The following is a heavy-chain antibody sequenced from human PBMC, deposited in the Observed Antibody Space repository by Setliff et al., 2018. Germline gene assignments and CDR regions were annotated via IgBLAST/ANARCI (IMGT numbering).Heavy chain of an antibody. J-gene: IGHJ4*02. D-gene: IGHD2-2*02. V-gene: IGHV1-3*01. CDR3: ARDREYRSRTSCYIDY. CDR1: GYSFSTYA. Sequence: ASVKVSCKASGYSFSTYAMHWVRQAPGQRLEWMGWINGGNGNTKYSQKFQGRITITRDTSASTAYMEMSSLRSEDTAVYYCARDREYRSRTSCYIDYWGQGALVTVSS. CDR2: INGGNGNT.